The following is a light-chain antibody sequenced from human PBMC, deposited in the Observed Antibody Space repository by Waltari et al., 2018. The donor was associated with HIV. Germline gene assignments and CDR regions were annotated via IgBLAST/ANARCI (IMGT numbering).Light chain of an antibody. CDR1: SSNIGDNY. CDR3: GTWDTSLTSGDV. J-gene: IGLJ1*01. V-gene: IGLV1-51*02. Sequence: QSVLTQPPSVSAAPGQKVTISCSGSSSNIGDNYVSWYQQLPGTAPKLLSYENNQRHSGIPDRCSGAKSATSATLDITGLQTGDEADYYCGTWDTSLTSGDVFGTGTKVTVL. CDR2: ENN.